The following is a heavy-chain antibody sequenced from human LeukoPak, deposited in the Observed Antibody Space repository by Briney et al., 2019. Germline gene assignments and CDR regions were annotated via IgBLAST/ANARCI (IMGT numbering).Heavy chain of an antibody. D-gene: IGHD3-22*01. V-gene: IGHV3-13*04. CDR1: GFTFSTYD. CDR2: IDTAGGT. J-gene: IGHJ2*01. Sequence: GGSLRLSCAASGFTFSTYDMHWVRQATGEGLEWVSAIDTAGGTYYPGSVKGRFTISRENTKNSLYLEMNSLRAGDTAVYYCIRESNYYDSSTSPGYFDLWGRGTLVTVSS. CDR3: IRESNYYDSSTSPGYFDL.